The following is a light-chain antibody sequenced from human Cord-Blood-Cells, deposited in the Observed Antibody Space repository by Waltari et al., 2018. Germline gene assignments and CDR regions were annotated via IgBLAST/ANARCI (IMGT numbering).Light chain of an antibody. J-gene: IGLJ2*01. CDR3: CSYAGSSTWV. CDR1: SSDGGRYNL. CDR2: EGS. V-gene: IGLV2-23*01. Sequence: QSALTQPASWSGSPGQSITISCTGTSSDGGRYNLVSWYQQHPGKAPKLMIYEGSKRAAGVSNLFAGSKSGKTASLTLSGLQGEEEPDYYRCSYAGSSTWVFGGGTKLTAL.